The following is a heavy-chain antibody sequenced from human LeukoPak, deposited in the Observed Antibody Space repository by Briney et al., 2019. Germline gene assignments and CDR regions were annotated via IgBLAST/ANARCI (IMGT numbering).Heavy chain of an antibody. V-gene: IGHV4-30-4*01. CDR1: GGSISSGDYY. CDR3: ARGPRYFRYGLDV. D-gene: IGHD3-9*01. CDR2: IYYSGST. Sequence: SETLSLTCTVSGGSISSGDYYWSWIRQPPGKGLERIGYIYYSGSTYYNPSLKSRVTISVDTSKNQFSLKLNSVTAADTAVYYCARGPRYFRYGLDVWGKGTTVTVSS. J-gene: IGHJ6*04.